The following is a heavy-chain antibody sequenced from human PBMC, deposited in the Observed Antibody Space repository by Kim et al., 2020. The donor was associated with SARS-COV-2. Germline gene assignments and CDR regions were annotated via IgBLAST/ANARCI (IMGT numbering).Heavy chain of an antibody. CDR3: ARVTPGSYGSGSYYVYY. V-gene: IGHV3-30*04. CDR2: ISYDGSHK. Sequence: PGGSLRLSCAASGFTFSSYAMHWVRQAPGKGLEWVAVISYDGSHKYYEDSVKGRFTISRDNSKNTLYLQMNSLRAEDTAVYYCARVTPGSYGSGSYYVYY. J-gene: IGHJ6*01. CDR1: GFTFSSYA. D-gene: IGHD3-10*01.